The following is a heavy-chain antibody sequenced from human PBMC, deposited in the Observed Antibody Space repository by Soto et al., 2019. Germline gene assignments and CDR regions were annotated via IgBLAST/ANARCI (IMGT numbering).Heavy chain of an antibody. V-gene: IGHV3-23*01. CDR2: ISGSGGST. D-gene: IGHD6-19*01. CDR1: GFTFSSYA. Sequence: EVQLLESGGGLVQPGGSLRLSCAASGFTFSSYAMSWVRQAPGKGLEWVSAISGSGGSTYYADSVKGRFTISRDNSKNTMYLQMNSLRAEDTAVYDCAKDPSIAVAGTVWGQGTLVTVSS. J-gene: IGHJ4*02. CDR3: AKDPSIAVAGTV.